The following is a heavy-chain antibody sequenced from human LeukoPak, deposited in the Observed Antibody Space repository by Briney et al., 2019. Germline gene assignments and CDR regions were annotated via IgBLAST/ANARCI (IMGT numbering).Heavy chain of an antibody. CDR2: INPNSGGT. CDR1: GYTFTGYY. V-gene: IGHV1-2*02. CDR3: ARTKKVVPAATFDY. J-gene: IGHJ4*02. D-gene: IGHD2-2*01. Sequence: ASVKVSCKASGYTFTGYYIHWVRQAPGQGLEWMGWINPNSGGTNYAQKFQGRVTMTRDTSISTAYMELSRLRSDDTAVYYCARTKKVVPAATFDYWGQGTLVTVSS.